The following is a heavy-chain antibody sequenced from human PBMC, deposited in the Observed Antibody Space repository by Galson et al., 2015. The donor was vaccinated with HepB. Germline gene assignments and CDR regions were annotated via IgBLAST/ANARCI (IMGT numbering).Heavy chain of an antibody. J-gene: IGHJ3*02. CDR2: IIPILGIA. Sequence: ISWVRQAPGQGLEWMGRIIPILGIANYAQKFQGRVTITADKSTSTAYMELSSLRSEDTAVYYCARGGGAAAVPDAFDIWGQGTMVTVSS. CDR3: ARGGGAAAVPDAFDI. D-gene: IGHD6-13*01. V-gene: IGHV1-69*04.